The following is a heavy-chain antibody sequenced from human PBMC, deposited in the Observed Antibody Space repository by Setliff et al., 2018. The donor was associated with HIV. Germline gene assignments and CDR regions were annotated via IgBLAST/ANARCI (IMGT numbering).Heavy chain of an antibody. CDR1: GGSISSSNW. V-gene: IGHV4-4*02. Sequence: SETLSLTCAVSGGSISSSNWWSWVRQPPGKGLEWIGEIYHSGSANYNPSLKSRVIISIDKSKNKFSLKVSSVTAADTGVYYCARVVETTYISGFGAFDVWGQGKVVTVSS. CDR2: IYHSGSA. CDR3: ARVVETTYISGFGAFDV. J-gene: IGHJ3*01. D-gene: IGHD4-4*01.